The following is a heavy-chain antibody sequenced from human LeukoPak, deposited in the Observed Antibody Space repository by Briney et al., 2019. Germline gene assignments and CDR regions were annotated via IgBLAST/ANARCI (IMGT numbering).Heavy chain of an antibody. V-gene: IGHV1-69*05. CDR3: ATYLEWLPTHTYYYYMDV. CDR2: IIPIFGTA. CDR1: GGTFSSYA. Sequence: GASVKVSCKASGGTFSSYAISWVRQAPGQGLEWMGGIIPIFGTANYAQKFQGRVTITTDESTSTAYMELSSLRSEDTAVYYCATYLEWLPTHTYYYYMDVWGKGTTVTVSS. J-gene: IGHJ6*03. D-gene: IGHD3-3*01.